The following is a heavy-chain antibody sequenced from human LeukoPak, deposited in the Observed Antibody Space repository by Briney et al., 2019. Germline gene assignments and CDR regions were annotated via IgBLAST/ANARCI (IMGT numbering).Heavy chain of an antibody. CDR2: IRYDGSSK. D-gene: IGHD3-22*01. CDR3: AKDLRGITMIVVVTLQVDY. V-gene: IGHV3-30*02. Sequence: SGGSLRLSCAASGFTFSSYGMHWVRQAPGKGLEWVAFIRYDGSSKYYADSVKGRFTISRDNSKNTLYLQMNSLRGEDTAVYYCAKDLRGITMIVVVTLQVDYWGQGTLVTVSS. J-gene: IGHJ4*02. CDR1: GFTFSSYG.